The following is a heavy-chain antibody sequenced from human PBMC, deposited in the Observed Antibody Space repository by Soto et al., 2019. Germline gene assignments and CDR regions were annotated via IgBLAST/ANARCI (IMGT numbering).Heavy chain of an antibody. Sequence: QVQLVESGGGLVKPGGSLRLSCAASGLTFSDHYMTWIRQAPGKGLEWISYISSSAGTIYYADSVKGRFTISRDNAKNSLYLQMTTLRAKDTAVYYCARAPYFGSGTYYYYALDVWGQGTTVTVSS. D-gene: IGHD3-10*01. V-gene: IGHV3-11*01. CDR3: ARAPYFGSGTYYYYALDV. CDR1: GLTFSDHY. J-gene: IGHJ6*02. CDR2: ISSSAGTI.